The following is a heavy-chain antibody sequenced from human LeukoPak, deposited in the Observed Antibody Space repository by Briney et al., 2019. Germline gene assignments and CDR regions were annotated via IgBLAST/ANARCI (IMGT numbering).Heavy chain of an antibody. Sequence: PGGSLRLSCAASGFTVSSNYMSWVRQAPGKGLEWVSVIYSSGSTYYADSVKGRFTISRDNSKNTLYLQMNSLRAEDTAVYYCARGNYGDYPPFFYPWGQGTLVTVSS. J-gene: IGHJ5*02. CDR1: GFTVSSNY. V-gene: IGHV3-53*01. CDR3: ARGNYGDYPPFFYP. D-gene: IGHD4-17*01. CDR2: IYSSGST.